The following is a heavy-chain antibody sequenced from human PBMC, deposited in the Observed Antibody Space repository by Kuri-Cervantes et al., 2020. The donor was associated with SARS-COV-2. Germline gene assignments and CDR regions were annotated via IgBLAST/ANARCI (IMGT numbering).Heavy chain of an antibody. Sequence: ASVTVSCKASGYTFTSYYMHWVRQAPGQGLEWMGIINPSGGSTSYAQKFQGRVTMTTDTSTSTAYMELRSVSSDDTAVYYCARVSVVPGTIFRVRGGMDVWGQGTTVTVSS. V-gene: IGHV1-46*01. D-gene: IGHD2-2*02. CDR3: ARVSVVPGTIFRVRGGMDV. CDR1: GYTFTSYY. J-gene: IGHJ6*02. CDR2: INPSGGST.